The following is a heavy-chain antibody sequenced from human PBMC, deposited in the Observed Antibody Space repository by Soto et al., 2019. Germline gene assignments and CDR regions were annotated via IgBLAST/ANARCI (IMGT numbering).Heavy chain of an antibody. Sequence: QVQLVQSGAEVKKPGASVKVFCKASGYTFTGFYMHWVRQAPGQGLEWMGWINPNSGDTDYAQNFQGWVTMTRDTSISTAYMELSRLKSDDTAVYYCASGGSTVTREFDYWGQGTLVSVSS. D-gene: IGHD4-17*01. J-gene: IGHJ4*02. CDR3: ASGGSTVTREFDY. CDR2: INPNSGDT. CDR1: GYTFTGFY. V-gene: IGHV1-2*04.